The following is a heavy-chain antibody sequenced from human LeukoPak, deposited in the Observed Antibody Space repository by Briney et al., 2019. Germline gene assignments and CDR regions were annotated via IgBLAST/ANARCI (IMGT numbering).Heavy chain of an antibody. J-gene: IGHJ4*02. Sequence: SETLSLTCAVYGASFSGYYWSWIRHPPGKGLEWIGEINHSGSTNYNPSLKSRVTISVDTSKNQFSLKLSSVTAADTAVYYCASIPRGGWYLPPRWVGWGQGTLVTVSS. V-gene: IGHV4-34*01. D-gene: IGHD6-19*01. CDR1: GASFSGYY. CDR3: ASIPRGGWYLPPRWVG. CDR2: INHSGST.